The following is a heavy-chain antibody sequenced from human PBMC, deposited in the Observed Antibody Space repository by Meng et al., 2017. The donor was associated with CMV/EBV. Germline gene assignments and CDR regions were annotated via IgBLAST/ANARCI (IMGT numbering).Heavy chain of an antibody. CDR3: ARARGGRSYYYDSSGYYSAYRGGAFDI. D-gene: IGHD3-22*01. CDR2: IYSGGST. Sequence: GESLKISCAASGFTVSSHYMSWVRQAPGKGLEWVSAIYSGGSTYYADSVKGRFTISRDNSKNTLYLQMNSLRAEDTAVYYCARARGGRSYYYDSSGYYSAYRGGAFDIWGQGTMVTVSS. V-gene: IGHV3-66*02. J-gene: IGHJ3*02. CDR1: GFTVSSHY.